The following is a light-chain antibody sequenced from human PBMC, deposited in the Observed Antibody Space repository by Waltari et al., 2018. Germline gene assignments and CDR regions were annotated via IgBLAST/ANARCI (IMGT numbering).Light chain of an antibody. J-gene: IGLJ3*02. CDR3: SSYTSSSTWV. V-gene: IGLV2-14*01. Sequence: QSALTQPASVSGSPGQSISISCTGTSSDVGVYNYVSWYQQCPGKAPKLVIYEVTNRPSGVSKRFSGSKSGNTASLTISGLQAEDEADYYCSSYTSSSTWVFGGGTKLTVL. CDR2: EVT. CDR1: SSDVGVYNY.